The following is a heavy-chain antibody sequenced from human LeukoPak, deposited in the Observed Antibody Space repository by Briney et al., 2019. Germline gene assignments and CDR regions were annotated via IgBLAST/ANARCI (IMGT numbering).Heavy chain of an antibody. CDR3: AKDMGPYSSSFDY. V-gene: IGHV3-9*01. Sequence: SGGSLRLSCAASGFTFDEYAMHWVRQAPGKGLEWVSGISWNSGSIGYADSVKGRFTISRDNAKNSLYLQMNSLRAEDTALYYCAKDMGPYSSSFDYWGQGTLVTVSS. CDR2: ISWNSGSI. D-gene: IGHD6-6*01. CDR1: GFTFDEYA. J-gene: IGHJ4*02.